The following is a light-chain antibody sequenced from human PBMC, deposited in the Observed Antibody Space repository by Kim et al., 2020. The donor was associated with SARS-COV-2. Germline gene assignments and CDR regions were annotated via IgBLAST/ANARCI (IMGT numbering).Light chain of an antibody. J-gene: IGKJ2*03. CDR2: GAS. V-gene: IGKV3-20*01. CDR3: QQYGSSLMYS. Sequence: SPGESAALSCRASQSVSSSYLAWYQQKPGQAPRLLIYGASSRATGIPDRFSGSGSGTDFTLTISRLEPEDFAVYYCQQYGSSLMYSFGQGTKLEIK. CDR1: QSVSSSY.